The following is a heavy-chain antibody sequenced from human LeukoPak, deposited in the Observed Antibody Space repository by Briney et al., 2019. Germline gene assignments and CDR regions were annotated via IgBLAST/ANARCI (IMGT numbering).Heavy chain of an antibody. V-gene: IGHV5-51*01. Sequence: GESLQISCKGSGYSFTSYWIGWVRQMPGKGLEWMGIIYPGDSDTRYSPSFQGQVTISADKSISTAYLQWSSLKASDTAMYYCARGAAGTTPDYYYFGLDVWGQGTTVRVSS. CDR1: GYSFTSYW. CDR3: ARGAAGTTPDYYYFGLDV. CDR2: IYPGDSDT. J-gene: IGHJ6*02. D-gene: IGHD1-7*01.